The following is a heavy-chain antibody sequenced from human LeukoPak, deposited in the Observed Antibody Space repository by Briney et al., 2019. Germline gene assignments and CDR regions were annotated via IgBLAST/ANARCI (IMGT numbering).Heavy chain of an antibody. Sequence: SETLSLTXTVSGGSIGSGSYYWSWIRQPAGKGLEWIGRIYTSGSTNYNPSLKSRVTISVDRSKNQFSLKLSSVTAADTAVYYCARDDGGSYSNWGQGTLVTVSS. CDR3: ARDDGGSYSN. CDR2: IYTSGST. J-gene: IGHJ4*02. CDR1: GGSIGSGSYY. D-gene: IGHD1-26*01. V-gene: IGHV4-61*02.